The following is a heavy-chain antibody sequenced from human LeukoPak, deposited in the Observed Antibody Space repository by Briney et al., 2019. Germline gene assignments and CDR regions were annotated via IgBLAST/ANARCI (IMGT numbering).Heavy chain of an antibody. J-gene: IGHJ4*02. V-gene: IGHV3-21*01. CDR1: GFTFSSYT. D-gene: IGHD3-10*01. Sequence: GGSLRLSCGDSGFTFSSYTMHWVRQAPGKGLEWVSSISGTSSYIYFSDSVKGRFTISRDNAKNSLYLQMNSLRAEDTAIYYCARVGRIYGVFHYWGQGALVTVSS. CDR2: ISGTSSYI. CDR3: ARVGRIYGVFHY.